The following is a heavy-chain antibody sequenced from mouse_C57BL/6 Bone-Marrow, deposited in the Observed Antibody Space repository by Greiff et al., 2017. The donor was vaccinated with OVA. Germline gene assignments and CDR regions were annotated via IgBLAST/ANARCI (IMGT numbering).Heavy chain of an antibody. V-gene: IGHV5-15*01. Sequence: EVQRVESGGGLVQPGGSLKLSCAASGFTFSDYGMAWVRQAQRKGPEWVAFLSNLAYSIYYADTVTGRFTISREKAKNTLYPDMSSLRSEDTAMYYCARWGDWYYAMDYWGQGTSVTVSS. CDR3: ARWGDWYYAMDY. CDR1: GFTFSDYG. D-gene: IGHD3-3*01. CDR2: LSNLAYSI. J-gene: IGHJ4*01.